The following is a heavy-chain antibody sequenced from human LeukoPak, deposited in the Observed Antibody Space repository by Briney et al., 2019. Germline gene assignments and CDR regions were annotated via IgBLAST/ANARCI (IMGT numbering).Heavy chain of an antibody. CDR3: ARISSYYYDSSGYLDY. J-gene: IGHJ4*02. V-gene: IGHV3-21*01. CDR2: ISSSSSYI. CDR1: GFTFSSYS. Sequence: PGGSLRLSCAASGFTFSSYSMNWVRQAPGKGLEWVSSISSSSSYIYYADSVKDRFTISRDNAKNSLYLQMNSLRAEDTAVYYCARISSYYYDSSGYLDYWGQGTLVTVSS. D-gene: IGHD3-22*01.